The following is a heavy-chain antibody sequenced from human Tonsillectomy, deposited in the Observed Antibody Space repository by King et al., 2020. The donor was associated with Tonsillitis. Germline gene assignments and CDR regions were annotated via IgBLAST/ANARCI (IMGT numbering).Heavy chain of an antibody. CDR2: IYYSGST. Sequence: QLQESGPGLVKPSETLSLTCTVSGGSISSSSYYWGWIRQPPGKGLEWIGSIYYSGSTYDNPSLKSRVTISVDTSKNQFSLKLTSVTAADTAVYYCARLWGAAAGRTIDYWGQGTLVTVSS. CDR3: ARLWGAAAGRTIDY. D-gene: IGHD6-13*01. CDR1: GGSISSSSYY. V-gene: IGHV4-39*01. J-gene: IGHJ4*02.